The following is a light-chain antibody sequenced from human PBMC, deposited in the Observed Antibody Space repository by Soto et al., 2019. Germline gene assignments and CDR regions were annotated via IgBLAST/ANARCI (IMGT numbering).Light chain of an antibody. V-gene: IGLV1-44*01. J-gene: IGLJ3*02. CDR2: SNN. CDR1: SSNIGSNT. CDR3: ATWDDSLNGGV. Sequence: QSVLTQPPSASGTPGQRVTISCSGSSSNIGSNTVNWYQQVPGTAPKLRIHSNNQRPSGGPDRFSGSKSGTSASLAISGLQSEDEADYYGATWDDSLNGGVFGGGTKLTVL.